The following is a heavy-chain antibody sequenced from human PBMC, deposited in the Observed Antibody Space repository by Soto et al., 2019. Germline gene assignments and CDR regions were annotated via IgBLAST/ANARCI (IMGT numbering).Heavy chain of an antibody. CDR1: GGSISSGDYY. CDR2: IYYSGST. D-gene: IGHD1-26*01. CDR3: ARDQWELLHFDY. V-gene: IGHV4-30-4*01. J-gene: IGHJ4*02. Sequence: PSETLSLTCTVSGGSISSGDYYWSWIRQPPGKGLEWIGYIYYSGSTSYNPSLKRRVTISVDTSKNQFSLKLSSVTAADTAVYYCARDQWELLHFDYWGQGTLVTVSS.